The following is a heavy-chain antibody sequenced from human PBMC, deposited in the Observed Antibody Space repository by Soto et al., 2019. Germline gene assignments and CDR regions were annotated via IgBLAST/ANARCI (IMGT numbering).Heavy chain of an antibody. CDR1: GGSISSYY. Sequence: QVQLQESGPGLVKPSETLSLTCTVSGGSISSYYWSWIRQPPGKGLEWIGYIYYSGSTNYNPSLKSRVTISVDTSKNQFSLKLSSVTAADTAVYYCARGRTRDGYNSDRDFDYWGQGTLVTVSS. CDR2: IYYSGST. CDR3: ARGRTRDGYNSDRDFDY. V-gene: IGHV4-59*01. D-gene: IGHD5-12*01. J-gene: IGHJ4*02.